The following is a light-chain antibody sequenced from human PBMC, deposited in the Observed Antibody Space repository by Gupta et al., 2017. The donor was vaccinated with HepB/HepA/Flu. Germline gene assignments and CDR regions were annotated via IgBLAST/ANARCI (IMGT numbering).Light chain of an antibody. CDR3: QQSYSTPSI. CDR2: AAS. V-gene: IGKV1-39*01. Sequence: DIQMTQSPSSLSASVGDRVTITCRASQSISSYLNWYQQKPGKAPKLLIYAASSSQSRVPSRFSGSGSGTDFTLSIMRLQPEDFATYYCQQSYSTPSIFGQGTKMDIK. CDR1: QSISSY. J-gene: IGKJ2*01.